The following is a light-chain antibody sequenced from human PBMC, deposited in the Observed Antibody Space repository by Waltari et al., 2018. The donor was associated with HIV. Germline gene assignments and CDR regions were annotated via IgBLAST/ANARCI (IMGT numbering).Light chain of an antibody. V-gene: IGLV2-14*01. CDR2: EVS. Sequence: QSALTQPASVSGSPGQSITIACPGTRSDVGGYNLVSWYQLQPGKVPKLMIFEVSNRPSGVSNRFSGSQSGNTASLTISGLQAEDEADYYCSSYTSSSTLYVFGSGTKVTVL. J-gene: IGLJ1*01. CDR3: SSYTSSSTLYV. CDR1: RSDVGGYNL.